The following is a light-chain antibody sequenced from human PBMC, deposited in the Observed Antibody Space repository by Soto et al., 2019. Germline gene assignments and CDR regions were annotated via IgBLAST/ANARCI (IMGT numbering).Light chain of an antibody. V-gene: IGKV1-5*03. CDR2: KAS. Sequence: DIQMTQSPSTLSASVGDRVTITCRASQSISSWLAWYQQKPGKAPNLLIYKASSLQSGVPSRFSGSGSGTDFTLTIRGLQPDDFATYYCQQYNSYPYTFGQGTKLEI. CDR3: QQYNSYPYT. CDR1: QSISSW. J-gene: IGKJ2*01.